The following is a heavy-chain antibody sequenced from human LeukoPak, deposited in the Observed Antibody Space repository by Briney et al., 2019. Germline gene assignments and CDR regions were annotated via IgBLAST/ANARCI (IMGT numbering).Heavy chain of an antibody. CDR2: IKQDGSEK. J-gene: IGHJ5*02. CDR3: ARGSGGWYNWFDP. D-gene: IGHD6-19*01. CDR1: GFTFSSYW. Sequence: AGGSLRLSCAASGFTFSSYWMSWVRQARGKGGEWVDNIKQDGSEKYYVDSVKGRFTISRDNAKNSLYLQMNSLRAEDTAVYYCARGSGGWYNWFDPWGQGTLVTVSS. V-gene: IGHV3-7*01.